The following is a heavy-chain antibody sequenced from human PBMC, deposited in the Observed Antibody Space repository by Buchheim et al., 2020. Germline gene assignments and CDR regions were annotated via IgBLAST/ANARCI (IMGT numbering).Heavy chain of an antibody. CDR1: GGSISSAYW. CDR3: AKVTSGSPSLDC. V-gene: IGHV4-4*02. D-gene: IGHD3-10*01. Sequence: QVQLQESGPGLVKPSGTLSLTCAVSGGSISSAYWWNWVRQPPGKGLEWLGEIYHSGSTNYNTSLKSRVTISVDTSKSQFSLRLTSVTAADTAVYYCAKVTSGSPSLDCWGQGTL. CDR2: IYHSGST. J-gene: IGHJ4*02.